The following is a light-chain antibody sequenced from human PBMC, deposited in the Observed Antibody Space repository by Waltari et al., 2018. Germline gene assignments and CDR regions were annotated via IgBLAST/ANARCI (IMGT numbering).Light chain of an antibody. V-gene: IGLV2-23*02. J-gene: IGLJ3*02. CDR2: EVN. CDR1: SSDVGSFHL. CDR3: CSYAGSSTWV. Sequence: QSALTQPASVSGSPGQSITISCTVTSSDVGSFHLLSCYQQHPGKAPKLMIYEVNKRPSGVSIRFSGSKSGNTASLTISGLQAEDEADYYCCSYAGSSTWVFGGGTKLTVL.